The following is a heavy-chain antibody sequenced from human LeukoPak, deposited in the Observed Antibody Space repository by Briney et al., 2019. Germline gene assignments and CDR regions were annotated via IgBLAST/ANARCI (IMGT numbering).Heavy chain of an antibody. Sequence: GGSLRLSCAASGFTFSSYAMSWLRQAPGEGLEWVSAISGSGGSTYYADSVKGRFTISRDNSKNTLYQQMNSLRAEDTAVYYCAKGIVGATRKINFFDYWGQGTLVTVSS. CDR3: AKGIVGATRKINFFDY. V-gene: IGHV3-23*01. J-gene: IGHJ4*02. CDR2: ISGSGGST. CDR1: GFTFSSYA. D-gene: IGHD1-26*01.